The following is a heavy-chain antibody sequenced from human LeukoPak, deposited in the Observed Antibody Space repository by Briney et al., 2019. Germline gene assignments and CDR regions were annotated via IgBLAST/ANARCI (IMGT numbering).Heavy chain of an antibody. CDR1: GYTFTSYY. CDR3: ARGRPPYSSSSNWFDP. D-gene: IGHD6-6*01. CDR2: INPSGGST. V-gene: IGHV1-46*01. Sequence: ASVKASCKASGYTFTSYYMHWVRPAPGQGLAWMGIINPSGGSTSYAQKFQGRVTMTRDTSTSTVYMELSSLRSEDTAVYYCARGRPPYSSSSNWFDPWGQGTLVTVPS. J-gene: IGHJ5*02.